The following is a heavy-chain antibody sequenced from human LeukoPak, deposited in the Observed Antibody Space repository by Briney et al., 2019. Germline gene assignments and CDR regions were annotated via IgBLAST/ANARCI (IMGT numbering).Heavy chain of an antibody. J-gene: IGHJ4*01. V-gene: IGHV1-2*06. CDR2: INPNSGGT. CDR1: GYTFTGYY. Sequence: ASVKVSCKASGYTFTGYYMHWVRQAPGQGLEWMGRINPNSGGTNYAQKFQGRVTTTRDTSISTAYMELSRLRSDDTAVYYCARENIPVAGTLPDYWGHGTLVTVSS. CDR3: ARENIPVAGTLPDY. D-gene: IGHD6-19*01.